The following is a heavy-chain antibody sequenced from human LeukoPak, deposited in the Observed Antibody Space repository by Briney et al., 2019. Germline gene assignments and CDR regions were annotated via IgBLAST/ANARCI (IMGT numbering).Heavy chain of an antibody. D-gene: IGHD3-22*01. J-gene: IGHJ1*01. CDR2: IRYDGSNK. V-gene: IGHV3-33*08. Sequence: GRSLRLSCAASGFTFSSYGMHWVRQAPGKGLEWVAVIRYDGSNKYYADSVKGRFTISRDNSKNTLYLQMNSLRAEDTAVYYCARNYYDSSGYYGYFQHWGQGTLVTVSS. CDR1: GFTFSSYG. CDR3: ARNYYDSSGYYGYFQH.